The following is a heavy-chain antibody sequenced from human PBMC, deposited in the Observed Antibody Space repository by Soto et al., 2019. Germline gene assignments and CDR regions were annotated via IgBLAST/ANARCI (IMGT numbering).Heavy chain of an antibody. V-gene: IGHV4-4*02. CDR2: SHQSGNT. CDR3: ARRDTGRVY. CDR1: GVSIGSHDW. D-gene: IGHD5-18*01. Sequence: QVQLQESGPGLVKPSGTLSLTCAVSGVSIGSHDWWTWVRQPPGKGLEWIGESHQSGNTNYNSSLGSRVGVSLGRSKNDFSLQLSSVTVANRAVDYGARRDTGRVYWGRGTLVTVSS. J-gene: IGHJ4*02.